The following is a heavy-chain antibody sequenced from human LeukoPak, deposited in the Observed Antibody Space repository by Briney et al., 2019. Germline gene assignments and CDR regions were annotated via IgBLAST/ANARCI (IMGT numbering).Heavy chain of an antibody. D-gene: IGHD4-17*01. J-gene: IGHJ6*03. CDR2: IYYSGST. CDR1: GGSISSYY. V-gene: IGHV4-59*01. CDR3: ARDDGFRYYYYYMDV. Sequence: SETLSLTCTVSGGSISSYYWSWIRQPPGKGLEWIGYIYYSGSTNYNPSLKSRITISVDTSKNQFSLKPTSVTAADTAVYYCARDDGFRYYYYYMDVWGKGTTVTVSS.